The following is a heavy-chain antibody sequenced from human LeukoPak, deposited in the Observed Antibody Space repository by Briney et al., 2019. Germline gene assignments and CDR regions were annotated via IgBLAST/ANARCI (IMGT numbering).Heavy chain of an antibody. J-gene: IGHJ3*02. Sequence: ASVKVSCKASGYTFTGYYMHWVRQAPGQGLEWMGWINPNSGGTNYAQKFQGRVTMTRDTSISTAYMELSRLRSDDTAVYYCARDTVPHSNIVLMVYAGVAFDIWSQGTMVTVSS. CDR3: ARDTVPHSNIVLMVYAGVAFDI. D-gene: IGHD2-8*01. CDR1: GYTFTGYY. CDR2: INPNSGGT. V-gene: IGHV1-2*02.